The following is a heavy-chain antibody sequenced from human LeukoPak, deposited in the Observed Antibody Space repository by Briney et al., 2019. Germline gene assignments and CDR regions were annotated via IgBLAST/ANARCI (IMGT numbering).Heavy chain of an antibody. CDR2: ISTYSGNT. CDR1: GDTFTSYC. J-gene: IGHJ5*02. Sequence: ASVKVSCKASGDTFTSYCISWVRQAPGQGLEWIGWISTYSGNTNYAQQLKARATMTTDTSTSTAYMELRSLRSDATAVYYCARGETLEQPANWFAPWGQGTLVTVSS. CDR3: ARGETLEQPANWFAP. D-gene: IGHD1/OR15-1a*01. V-gene: IGHV1-18*01.